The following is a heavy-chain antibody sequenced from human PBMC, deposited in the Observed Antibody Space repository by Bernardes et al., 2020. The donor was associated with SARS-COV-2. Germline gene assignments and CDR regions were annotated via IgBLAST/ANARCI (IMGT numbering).Heavy chain of an antibody. V-gene: IGHV4-34*01. D-gene: IGHD7-27*01. Sequence: SETLSLTCAVYGGSFSGYYWSWIRQPPGKGLEWIGEINHSGSTNYNPSLKSRVTISVDTSKNQFSLKLSSVTAADTAVYYCARWGNPNTPALPDYFDYWGQGTLVTVSS. CDR2: INHSGST. CDR3: ARWGNPNTPALPDYFDY. CDR1: GGSFSGYY. J-gene: IGHJ4*02.